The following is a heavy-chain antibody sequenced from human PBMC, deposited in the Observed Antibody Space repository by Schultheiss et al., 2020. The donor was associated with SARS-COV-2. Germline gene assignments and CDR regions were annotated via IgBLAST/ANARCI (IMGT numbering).Heavy chain of an antibody. V-gene: IGHV3-33*08. CDR1: GFTFSSYA. J-gene: IGHJ2*01. CDR2: IWYDGSNK. D-gene: IGHD4/OR15-4a*01. Sequence: GGSLRLSCAASGFTFSSYAMSWVRQAPGKGLEWVAVIWYDGSNKYYADSVKGRFTISRDNSKNTLYLQMNSLRAEDTAVYYCARGLYGPNWYFDLWGRGTLVTVSS. CDR3: ARGLYGPNWYFDL.